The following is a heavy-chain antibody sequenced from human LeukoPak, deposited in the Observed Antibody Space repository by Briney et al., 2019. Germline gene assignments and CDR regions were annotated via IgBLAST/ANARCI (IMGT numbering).Heavy chain of an antibody. CDR3: ARDAGYGDYVWFDP. D-gene: IGHD4-17*01. V-gene: IGHV4-4*07. CDR1: GGSISSYY. J-gene: IGHJ5*02. Sequence: SETLSLTCTVSGGSISSYYWSWIRQPAGKGLEWIGRIYTSGSTNYNPSLKSRVTMSVDTSKNQFSLKLSSVTAADTAVYYCARDAGYGDYVWFDPWGQGTLVTVSS. CDR2: IYTSGST.